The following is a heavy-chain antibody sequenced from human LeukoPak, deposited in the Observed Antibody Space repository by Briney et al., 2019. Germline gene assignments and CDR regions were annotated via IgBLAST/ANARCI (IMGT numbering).Heavy chain of an antibody. CDR3: ARGGGDWGLFDY. D-gene: IGHD2-21*02. CDR1: GYSISSGYY. Sequence: SETLSLTCTVSGYSISSGYYWGWIRQPPGKGLEWIGSIYRSGSTYYNPSLKSRVTISVDTSKNQFSLKLSSVTAADTAVYYCARGGGDWGLFDYWGQGTLVTVSS. J-gene: IGHJ4*02. V-gene: IGHV4-38-2*02. CDR2: IYRSGST.